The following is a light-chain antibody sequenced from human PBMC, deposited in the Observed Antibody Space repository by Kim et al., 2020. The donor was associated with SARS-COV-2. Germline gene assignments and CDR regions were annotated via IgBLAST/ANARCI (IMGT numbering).Light chain of an antibody. V-gene: IGLV2-8*01. Sequence: GQSVDISCTGTSSDVGAYNFVSWYQQHPGKAPKLIIYEVIKRPSGVPDRFSGSKSGNTASLTVSGLQAEDEAEYYCSTYAGSNNRVFGGGTQLTVL. CDR2: EVI. CDR3: STYAGSNNRV. J-gene: IGLJ3*02. CDR1: SSDVGAYNF.